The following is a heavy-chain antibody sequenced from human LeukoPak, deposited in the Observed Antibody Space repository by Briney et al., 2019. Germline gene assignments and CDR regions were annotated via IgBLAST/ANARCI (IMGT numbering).Heavy chain of an antibody. D-gene: IGHD3-10*01. CDR3: ARAPTPAFELPYFDY. V-gene: IGHV4-34*01. CDR2: INHSGST. CDR1: GGSFSGYY. J-gene: IGHJ4*02. Sequence: SETLSLTCAVYGGSFSGYYWSWIRQPPGKGLEWIGEINHSGSTNYNPSLKSRVTISVDTSKNQFSLKLSSVTAADTAVYYCARAPTPAFELPYFDYWGQGTLVTVSS.